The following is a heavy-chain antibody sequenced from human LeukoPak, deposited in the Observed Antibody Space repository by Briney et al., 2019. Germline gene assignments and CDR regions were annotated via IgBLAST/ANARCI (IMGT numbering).Heavy chain of an antibody. D-gene: IGHD2-2*01. CDR1: GFTFDDYA. CDR3: ARVGPLVVPAGGFDY. Sequence: HPGGSLRLSCAASGFTFDDYAMHWVRQAPGKGLGWVSLISGDGGSTYYADSVKGRFTISRDNAKNSLYLQMNSLRAEDTAVYYCARVGPLVVPAGGFDYWGQGTLVTVSS. J-gene: IGHJ4*02. CDR2: ISGDGGST. V-gene: IGHV3-43*02.